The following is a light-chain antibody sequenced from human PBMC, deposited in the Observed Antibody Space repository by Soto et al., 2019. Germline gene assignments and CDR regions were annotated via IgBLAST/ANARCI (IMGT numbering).Light chain of an antibody. CDR2: DVS. J-gene: IGLJ1*01. Sequence: QSVLTQPVSVSGSPGQSIPISCTGSISDIGTYNYVSWYQQHSGKAPRLIISDVSDRPSGVSNRFSGSKSGNSASLTISGLHPEDEAHYYCSSYKQTGILYVFGTGTKVTVL. V-gene: IGLV2-14*03. CDR3: SSYKQTGILYV. CDR1: ISDIGTYNY.